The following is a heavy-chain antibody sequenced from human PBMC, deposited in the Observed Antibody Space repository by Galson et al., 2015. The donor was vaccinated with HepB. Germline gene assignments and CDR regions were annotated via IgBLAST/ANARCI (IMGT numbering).Heavy chain of an antibody. J-gene: IGHJ6*03. CDR3: AKAEGYCSSTSCYRLYYYYYMDV. Sequence: LRLSCAASGFTFSSYAMSWVRQAPGKGLEWVSAISGSGGSTYYADSVKGRFTISRDNSKNTLYLQMNSLRAEDTAVYYCAKAEGYCSSTSCYRLYYYYYMDVWGKGTTVTVSS. D-gene: IGHD2-2*02. V-gene: IGHV3-23*01. CDR1: GFTFSSYA. CDR2: ISGSGGST.